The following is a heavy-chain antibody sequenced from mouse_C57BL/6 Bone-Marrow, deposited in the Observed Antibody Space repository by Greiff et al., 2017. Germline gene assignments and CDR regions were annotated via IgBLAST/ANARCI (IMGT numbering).Heavy chain of an antibody. J-gene: IGHJ4*01. V-gene: IGHV1-74*01. CDR2: IHPSDSDT. CDR3: AITYYYGSSFYYAMDY. Sequence: QVHVKQPGAELVKPGASVKVSCKASGYTFTSYWMHWVKQRPGKGLEWIGRIHPSDSDTNYNQKFKGKATLTVDKSSSTAYMQLSSLTSEDAAVYYCAITYYYGSSFYYAMDYWGQGTSVTVSS. D-gene: IGHD1-1*01. CDR1: GYTFTSYW.